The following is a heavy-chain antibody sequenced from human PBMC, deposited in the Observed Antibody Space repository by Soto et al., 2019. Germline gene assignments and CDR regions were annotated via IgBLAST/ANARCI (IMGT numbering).Heavy chain of an antibody. D-gene: IGHD3-3*01. J-gene: IGHJ4*02. CDR1: GGTFTTYT. CDR3: IFAVNTGVVYFDY. Sequence: QVQLVQSGAEVKEPGSSVKVSCKVSGGTFTTYTISWVRQAPGQGLEWMGRINPIFGLPNPAQKFQDRVTITADKSTDTAFMEIRCLRSEDTVVYFCIFAVNTGVVYFDYWCQGTLVTASS. V-gene: IGHV1-69*02. CDR2: INPIFGLP.